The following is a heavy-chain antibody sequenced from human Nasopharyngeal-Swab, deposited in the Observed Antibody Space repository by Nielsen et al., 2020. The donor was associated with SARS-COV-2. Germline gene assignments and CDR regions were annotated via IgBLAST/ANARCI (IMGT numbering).Heavy chain of an antibody. CDR2: TYYRSEWYN. CDR1: GDSVSNDRVA. CDR3: ARDEGAHNS. Sequence: SQTLSLTCAISGDSVSNDRVAWNWIRQSPSRGLEWLRRTYYRSEWYNDYAVSVKSRITIKPDPSTNQFSLQLNSVTPEDTAVYYCARDEGAHNSWGQGTLVTVSS. V-gene: IGHV6-1*01. D-gene: IGHD3-16*01. J-gene: IGHJ4*02.